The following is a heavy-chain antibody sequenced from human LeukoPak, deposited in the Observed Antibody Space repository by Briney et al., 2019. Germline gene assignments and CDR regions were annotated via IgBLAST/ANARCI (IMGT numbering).Heavy chain of an antibody. CDR3: ATGGLGSGYYYMDV. CDR2: FDPEDGET. J-gene: IGHJ6*03. Sequence: ASVKVSCKVSGYTLTELSMHWVRQAPGKGLEWMGGFDPEDGETIYAQKFQGRVTMTEDTSTDTAYMELSSLRSENTAVYYCATGGLGSGYYYMDVWGKGTTVTVSS. CDR1: GYTLTELS. V-gene: IGHV1-24*01.